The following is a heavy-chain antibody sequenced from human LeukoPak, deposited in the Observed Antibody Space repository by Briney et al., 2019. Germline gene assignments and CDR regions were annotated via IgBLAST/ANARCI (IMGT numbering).Heavy chain of an antibody. CDR3: ARYSGSYALFDY. CDR2: IYYSGST. CDR1: GGSISSYY. D-gene: IGHD1-26*01. V-gene: IGHV4-59*01. Sequence: SETLSLTSIVSGGSISSYYWSWIRQPPGKGLEWIGYIYYSGSTNYNPSLKSRVTISVDTSKNQFSLKLSSVTAADTAVYYCARYSGSYALFDYWGQGTLVTVSS. J-gene: IGHJ4*02.